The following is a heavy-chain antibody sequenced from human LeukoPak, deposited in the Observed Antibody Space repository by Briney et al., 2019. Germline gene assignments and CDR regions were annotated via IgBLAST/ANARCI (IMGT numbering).Heavy chain of an antibody. J-gene: IGHJ6*03. V-gene: IGHV3-21*01. CDR2: ISSSSSYI. Sequence: GGSLRLSCAASGFTFSSYSMNWVRQAPGKGLEWVSSISSSSSYIYYADSVKGRFTISRDNAKNSLYLQMNSLRAEDTAVYYCARTDFWRGPGDYYMDVWGKGTTVTVSS. CDR1: GFTFSSYS. D-gene: IGHD3-3*01. CDR3: ARTDFWRGPGDYYMDV.